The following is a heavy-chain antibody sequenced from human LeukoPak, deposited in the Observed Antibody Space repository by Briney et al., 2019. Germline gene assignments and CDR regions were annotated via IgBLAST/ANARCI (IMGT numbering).Heavy chain of an antibody. J-gene: IGHJ5*02. CDR2: MNPNSGNT. D-gene: IGHD2-2*01. CDR1: GYTFTSYD. CDR3: ARGRHLSKGVQHWFDP. V-gene: IGHV1-8*03. Sequence: GASVKVSCKASGYTFTSYDINWVRQATGQGLEWMGWMNPNSGNTGYAQKFQGRVTITRNTSISTAYMELRSLRSEDTAVYYWARGRHLSKGVQHWFDPWGQGTLVTVSS.